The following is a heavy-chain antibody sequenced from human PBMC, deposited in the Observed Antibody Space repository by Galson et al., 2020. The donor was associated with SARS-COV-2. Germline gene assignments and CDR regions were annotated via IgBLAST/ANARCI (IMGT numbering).Heavy chain of an antibody. CDR3: ARIDSSGCRGNY. J-gene: IGHJ4*02. V-gene: IGHV2-70*11. Sequence: ESGPTLVKPTQPLTLTCTFSGFSLRASGMCVNWIRQPPGKALEWLARIDWDDDEYYNTSLKARLTISKDTSKNQVVLTMTIMDPVDTATYYGARIDSSGCRGNYWGQGTLVPVSS. CDR2: IDWDDDE. D-gene: IGHD6-19*01. CDR1: GFSLRASGMC.